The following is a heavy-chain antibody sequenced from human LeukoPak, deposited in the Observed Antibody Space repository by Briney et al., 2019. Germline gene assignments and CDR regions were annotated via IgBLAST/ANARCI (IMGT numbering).Heavy chain of an antibody. CDR1: GGSISSSNW. CDR3: ASGSSSWYVSS. D-gene: IGHD6-13*01. Sequence: NPSGTLSLTCAVSGGSISSSNWWGWVRPPPGKGLEWIGEIYHSGNSNYNPSLESRVTISVDKSKNQFSLKLNSVTAADTAVYYCASGSSSWYVSSWGQGTLVTVSS. J-gene: IGHJ5*02. CDR2: IYHSGNS. V-gene: IGHV4-4*02.